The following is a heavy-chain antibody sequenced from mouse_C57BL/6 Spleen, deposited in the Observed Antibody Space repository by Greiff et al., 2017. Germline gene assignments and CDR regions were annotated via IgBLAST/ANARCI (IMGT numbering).Heavy chain of an antibody. CDR3: ARLTTVVAPYLDV. CDR2: IYPGGGYT. D-gene: IGHD1-1*01. V-gene: IGHV1-63*01. CDR1: GYTFTNYW. Sequence: QVQLQQSGAELVRPGTSVKMSCKASGYTFTNYWIGWAKQRPGHGLEWIGDIYPGGGYTNYNEKFKGKATLTADKSSSTAYMQFSSLTSEDSAIYNCARLTTVVAPYLDVWGTGTTVTVSS. J-gene: IGHJ1*03.